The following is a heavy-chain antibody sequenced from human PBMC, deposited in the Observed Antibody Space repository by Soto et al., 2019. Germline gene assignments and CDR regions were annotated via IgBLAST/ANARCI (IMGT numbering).Heavy chain of an antibody. CDR2: IYYSGST. J-gene: IGHJ5*02. D-gene: IGHD6-13*01. CDR3: AREGYSSTDPNWFDP. V-gene: IGHV4-59*01. CDR1: GGSISSYY. Sequence: QVQLQESGPGLVKPSETLSLTCTVSGGSISSYYWSWIRQPPGKGLEWIGYIYYSGSTNYNPSLKSRVTIXXDXSXXQFSLKLSSVTAADTAVYYCAREGYSSTDPNWFDPWGQGTLVTVSS.